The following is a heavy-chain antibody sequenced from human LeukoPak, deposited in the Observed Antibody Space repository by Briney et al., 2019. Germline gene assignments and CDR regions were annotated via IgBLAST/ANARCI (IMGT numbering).Heavy chain of an antibody. CDR1: AYTLTIKY. D-gene: IGHD5-24*01. CDR3: ARGPERWLQFDF. Sequence: ASVTVSCTASAYTLTIKYIHWVRQAPGRGLEWIGVINPSGGSTTYAQRFQGRVTMTRDTSTSTVYMELSSLRSEDTAVYYCARGPERWLQFDFWGQGTLVTVSS. J-gene: IGHJ4*02. CDR2: INPSGGST. V-gene: IGHV1-46*01.